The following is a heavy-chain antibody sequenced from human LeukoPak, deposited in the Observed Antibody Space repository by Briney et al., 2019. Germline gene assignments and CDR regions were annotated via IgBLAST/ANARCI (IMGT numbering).Heavy chain of an antibody. CDR2: ISYDGSNK. D-gene: IGHD1-1*01. J-gene: IGHJ6*04. V-gene: IGHV3-30*04. CDR1: GFTFSIYA. CDR3: AREVQLERSPRCGMHV. Sequence: GRSLRLSCAASGFTFSIYAMHWVRQAPGKGLEWVAVISYDGSNKYYADSVKGRFTISRDNSKNTLYLQMNSLRAEDTAVYYCAREVQLERSPRCGMHVWGKGTTVTVSS.